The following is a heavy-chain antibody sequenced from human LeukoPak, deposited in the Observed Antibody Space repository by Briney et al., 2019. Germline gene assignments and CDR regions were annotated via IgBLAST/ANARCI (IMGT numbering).Heavy chain of an antibody. CDR2: ISGTGDST. J-gene: IGHJ4*02. CDR1: RFTFSSYA. CDR3: AKDFDFWSAYYRGDDC. V-gene: IGHV3-23*01. D-gene: IGHD3-3*01. Sequence: GGSLRLSCAASRFTFSSYAMSWVRQAPGKGLESVSAISGTGDSTYYADSVKGRFTISRDNSKNTLYLQMNSLRAEDTAIYYCAKDFDFWSAYYRGDDCWGQGTLVTVSS.